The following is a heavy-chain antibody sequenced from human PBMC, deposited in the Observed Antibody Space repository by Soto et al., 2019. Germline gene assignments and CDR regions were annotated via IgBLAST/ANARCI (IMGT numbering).Heavy chain of an antibody. CDR1: GFSFSSYW. D-gene: IGHD2-2*01. Sequence: VQLVESGGGLVQPGGSLRLSCAASGFSFSSYWMHWVRHAPGKGLVWVSRINSDGSSTTYADSVKGRFTISRDNAKNKLYLQMNSLTPEATAVYYCAKGVPAATRYFQHWGQGTLVTVSS. J-gene: IGHJ1*01. CDR2: INSDGSST. V-gene: IGHV3-74*01. CDR3: AKGVPAATRYFQH.